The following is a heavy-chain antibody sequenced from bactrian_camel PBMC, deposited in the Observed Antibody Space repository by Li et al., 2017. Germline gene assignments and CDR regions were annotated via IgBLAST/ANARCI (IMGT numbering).Heavy chain of an antibody. CDR3: AVYDAYAGRCSFREDVYDY. V-gene: IGHV3S1*01. D-gene: IGHD4*01. CDR1: GFTYSHYC. CDR2: IYTAGAGST. J-gene: IGHJ4*01. Sequence: HVQLVESGGGSVQAGGSLRLSCAASGFTYSHYCMAWFRQAPGKEREGVAAIYTAGAGSTHYAASVKGRFTISQDNASKTVVLQVNSLKPEDTAMYHCAVYDAYAGRCSFREDVYDYWGRGTQVTVS.